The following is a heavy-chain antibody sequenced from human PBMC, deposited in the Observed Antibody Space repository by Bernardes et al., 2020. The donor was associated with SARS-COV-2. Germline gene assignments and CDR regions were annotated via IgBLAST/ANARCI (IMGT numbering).Heavy chain of an antibody. Sequence: SETLSLTCAVSGGSISSNRYYWGWIRQTPGKGLEWIGSIYYSGYTDYNPSLKSRVIISLDTSKNQFSLKLSSVTAADTALYYCARHGPHLYISSSTFDYWGQGTLVTVSS. J-gene: IGHJ4*02. CDR2: IYYSGYT. CDR1: GGSISSNRYY. CDR3: ARHGPHLYISSSTFDY. V-gene: IGHV4-39*01. D-gene: IGHD6-13*01.